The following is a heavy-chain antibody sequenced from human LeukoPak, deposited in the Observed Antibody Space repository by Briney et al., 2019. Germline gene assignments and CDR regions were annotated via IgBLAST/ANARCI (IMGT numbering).Heavy chain of an antibody. CDR3: ARENSGYNYKY. Sequence: ASVKVSCKASGYTFTSYGISWVRQAPGQGLEWMGWMNPNSGNTGYAQKFQGRVTMTRNTSISTAYMELSSLRSEDTAVYYCARENSGYNYKYWGQGTLVTVSS. CDR2: MNPNSGNT. CDR1: GYTFTSYG. V-gene: IGHV1-8*02. D-gene: IGHD3-22*01. J-gene: IGHJ4*02.